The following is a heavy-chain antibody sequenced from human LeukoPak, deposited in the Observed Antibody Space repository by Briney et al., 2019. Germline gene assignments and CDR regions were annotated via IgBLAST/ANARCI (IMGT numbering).Heavy chain of an antibody. CDR1: GFTFSSYA. Sequence: PGRSLRLSCAASGFTFSSYAINWVRQAPGKGLEWVGVISSDGNNKYYAESVKGRFTISRDNSKNTLYLQMNSLRAEDTAVYYCARGGDSMIVVCDYWGQGTLVTVSS. J-gene: IGHJ4*02. CDR3: ARGGDSMIVVCDY. CDR2: ISSDGNNK. V-gene: IGHV3-30*03. D-gene: IGHD3-22*01.